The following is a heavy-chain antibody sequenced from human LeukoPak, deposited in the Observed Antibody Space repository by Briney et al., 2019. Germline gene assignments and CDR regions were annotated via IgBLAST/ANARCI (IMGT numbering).Heavy chain of an antibody. V-gene: IGHV1-2*02. CDR3: ARGKGYCSGGSCFAYYFDY. Sequence: GASVKVSCKASGYTFTGYYMHWVRQAPGQGLEWMGWINPNSGGTNYAQKFQGRVTMTRDTSISTAYMELSRLRSDDTAVYYCARGKGYCSGGSCFAYYFDYWGQGTLVTVSS. J-gene: IGHJ4*02. CDR2: INPNSGGT. CDR1: GYTFTGYY. D-gene: IGHD2-15*01.